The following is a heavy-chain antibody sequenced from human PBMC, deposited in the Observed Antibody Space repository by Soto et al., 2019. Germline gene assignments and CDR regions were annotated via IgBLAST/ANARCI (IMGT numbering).Heavy chain of an antibody. J-gene: IGHJ4*02. CDR2: VYYRGRS. D-gene: IGHD3-10*01. Sequence: SETLSLTCTVCGGCVNNSSYYWGWIRQSQGKGLEWIGSVYYRGRSYSKSSVKRRVTISVDTSKNQFSLNLNSLTASDAAVYLCVSQRTDVLTQAYCDYWGPGALVTVSS. V-gene: IGHV4-39*01. CDR3: VSQRTDVLTQAYCDY. CDR1: GGCVNNSSYY.